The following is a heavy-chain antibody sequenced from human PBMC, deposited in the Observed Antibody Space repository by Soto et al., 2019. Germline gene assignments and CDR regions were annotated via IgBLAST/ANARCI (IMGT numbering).Heavy chain of an antibody. D-gene: IGHD3-9*01. Sequence: PGGSLRLSCAASGFTFSNDWMHWVRQAPGKGLEWVSRINADGGSTHYADSVRGRFTISRDNAKNTLFLQLNSLRVEDTAIYYCIKVLTRGGGVPRFYFDSWGQGTLVTVSS. CDR3: IKVLTRGGGVPRFYFDS. J-gene: IGHJ4*02. V-gene: IGHV3-74*01. CDR2: INADGGST. CDR1: GFTFSNDW.